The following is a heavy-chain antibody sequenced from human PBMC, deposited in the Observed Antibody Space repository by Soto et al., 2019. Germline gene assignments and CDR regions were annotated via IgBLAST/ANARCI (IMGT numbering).Heavy chain of an antibody. CDR1: GGSISSSSYY. CDR2: IYYSGST. Sequence: SETLSLTCTVSGGSISSSSYYWGWIRQPPGKGLEWIGSIYYSGSTYYNPSLKSRVTISVDTSKNQFSLKLSSVTAADTAVYYCARHSSSGYYYYGMAVWGQGTTVTVSS. D-gene: IGHD6-6*01. V-gene: IGHV4-39*01. CDR3: ARHSSSGYYYYGMAV. J-gene: IGHJ6*02.